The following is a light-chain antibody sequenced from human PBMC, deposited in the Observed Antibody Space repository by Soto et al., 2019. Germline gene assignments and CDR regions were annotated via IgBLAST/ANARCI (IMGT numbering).Light chain of an antibody. CDR3: GTWDSSLNTVL. Sequence: QSALTQPPSVSAAXXXXVXXXXXGSTSNIGNNDVSWYQQVPGTAPKLLIYGNNQRPSGIPDRFSGSKSGTSATLGITGLQTGDEADYYCGTWDSSLNTVLFGGGTQLTVL. J-gene: IGLJ2*01. V-gene: IGLV1-51*01. CDR2: GNN. CDR1: TSNIGNND.